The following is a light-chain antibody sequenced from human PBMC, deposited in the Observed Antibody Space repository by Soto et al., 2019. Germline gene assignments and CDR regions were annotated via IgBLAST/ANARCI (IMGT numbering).Light chain of an antibody. CDR3: KQTISFPLT. Sequence: DIQMTQSPSAVSASVGDRVTITCRASQDISSWLAWYQQKPGEAPKVLIYAAFSLESGVPSRFSSSGSGTDFTLTISSLQPEDFATCYCKQTISFPLTFGGGTKVEI. CDR2: AAF. J-gene: IGKJ4*01. CDR1: QDISSW. V-gene: IGKV1D-12*01.